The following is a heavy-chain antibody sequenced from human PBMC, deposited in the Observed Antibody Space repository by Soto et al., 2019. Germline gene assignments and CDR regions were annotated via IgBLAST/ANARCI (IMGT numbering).Heavy chain of an antibody. J-gene: IGHJ6*03. CDR1: GFTFSSYA. D-gene: IGHD3-10*01. V-gene: IGHV3-23*01. Sequence: EVQLLESGGDLVQPGGSLRLSCAASGFTFSSYAMSWVRQAPGKGLEWVSGISGSGGSTYYADSVKGRFTISRDNLKNMLYVQMNSHTAEDRAVYYCAKGRGSMIYYYMDVWGEGTTVTVSS. CDR2: ISGSGGST. CDR3: AKGRGSMIYYYMDV.